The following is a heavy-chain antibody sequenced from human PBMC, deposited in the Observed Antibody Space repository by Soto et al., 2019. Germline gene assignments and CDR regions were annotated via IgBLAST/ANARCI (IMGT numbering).Heavy chain of an antibody. CDR1: GFSLSTSGVG. D-gene: IGHD2-15*01. Sequence: QIPLKESGPALVQPTQTLTLACTISGFSLSTSGVGVGWIRKPPGKALEWLALIYWDDVQRYSPSLNTRLTIYMDPSRNQVVLTMTNRDPVDTATYYCAHSPCSGGTCYLFDYWGQGTLVTVSS. V-gene: IGHV2-5*02. CDR3: AHSPCSGGTCYLFDY. CDR2: IYWDDVQ. J-gene: IGHJ4*02.